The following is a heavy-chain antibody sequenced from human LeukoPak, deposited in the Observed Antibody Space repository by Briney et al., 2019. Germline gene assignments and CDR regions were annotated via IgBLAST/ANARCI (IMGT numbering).Heavy chain of an antibody. D-gene: IGHD6-19*01. CDR2: INPSGGTT. J-gene: IGHJ6*03. CDR1: GYTFTSYY. Sequence: ASVKVSCKASGYTFTSYYMHWVRQAPGQGLEWMGVINPSGGTTNYAQKFQGRVTMTRDMSTSTVYMELSSLRSEDTAVYYCARGPELSSGWGYYYYYYMDVWGKGTTVTISS. V-gene: IGHV1-46*01. CDR3: ARGPELSSGWGYYYYYYMDV.